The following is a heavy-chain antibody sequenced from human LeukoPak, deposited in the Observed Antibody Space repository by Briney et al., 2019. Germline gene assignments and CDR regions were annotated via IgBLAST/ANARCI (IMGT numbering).Heavy chain of an antibody. CDR2: ISYDGSNK. V-gene: IGHV3-30*18. CDR1: GFTFSSYG. D-gene: IGHD2-2*02. J-gene: IGHJ4*02. Sequence: GGSLRLSCAASGFTFSSYGMHWVRQAPGKGLEWVAVISYDGSNKYYADSVKGRFTISRDNSKNTLYLQMNSLRAEDTAVYYCAKDAKYCSSASCYTTIDYWGQGTLVTVSS. CDR3: AKDAKYCSSASCYTTIDY.